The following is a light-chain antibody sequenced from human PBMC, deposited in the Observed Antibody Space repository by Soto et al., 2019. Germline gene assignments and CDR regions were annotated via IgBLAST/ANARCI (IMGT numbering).Light chain of an antibody. J-gene: IGLJ1*01. CDR2: DVS. V-gene: IGLV2-14*01. CDR1: SSDVGGYNY. CDR3: SSYTSSSPYV. Sequence: QSALTQPASVSGSPGQSITISCTGTSSDVGGYNYVSWYQQHPGKAPKLMIYDVSNRPSGVSSRFSGSKSGNTASLTISGLQAEDEADYYCSSYTSSSPYVFGTRTKVTVL.